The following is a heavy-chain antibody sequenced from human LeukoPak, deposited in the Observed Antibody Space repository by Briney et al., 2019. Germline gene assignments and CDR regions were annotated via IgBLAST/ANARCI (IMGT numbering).Heavy chain of an antibody. CDR3: ARGRSIVGAWFDP. D-gene: IGHD1-26*01. J-gene: IGHJ5*02. CDR2: ISSSSSTI. Sequence: GGSLRLSCAASGFTFSSYSMNWVRQAPGKGLEWVSYISSSSSTIYYADSVKGRFTISRDNAKNSLYLQMNSLRAEDTAVYYCARGRSIVGAWFDPWGQGTLVTVSS. CDR1: GFTFSSYS. V-gene: IGHV3-48*01.